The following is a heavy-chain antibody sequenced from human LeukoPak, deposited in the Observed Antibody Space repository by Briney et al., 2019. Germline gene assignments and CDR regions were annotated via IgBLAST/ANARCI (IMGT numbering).Heavy chain of an antibody. D-gene: IGHD3-22*01. CDR3: ARGITMIVVVNGMDV. V-gene: IGHV3-30*03. Sequence: GGSLRLSCAASGFTFSSYAMSWVRQAPGKGLEWVAVISYDGSNKYYADSVKGRFTISRDNSKNTLYLQMNSLRAEDTAVYYCARGITMIVVVNGMDVWGQGTTVTVSS. J-gene: IGHJ6*02. CDR1: GFTFSSYA. CDR2: ISYDGSNK.